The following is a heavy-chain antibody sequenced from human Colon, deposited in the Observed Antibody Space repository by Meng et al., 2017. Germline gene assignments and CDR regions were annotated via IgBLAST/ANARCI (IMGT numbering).Heavy chain of an antibody. Sequence: GESLKISCAASGFTFSSYSMNWVRQAPGKGLEWVSSISSSSSYIYYADSVKGRFTISRDNAKNSLYLQMNSLRTEDTAVYYCARDYYYDSSGYRLHYFDYWGQGTLVTVSS. J-gene: IGHJ4*02. CDR1: GFTFSSYS. CDR3: ARDYYYDSSGYRLHYFDY. V-gene: IGHV3-21*01. CDR2: ISSSSSYI. D-gene: IGHD3-22*01.